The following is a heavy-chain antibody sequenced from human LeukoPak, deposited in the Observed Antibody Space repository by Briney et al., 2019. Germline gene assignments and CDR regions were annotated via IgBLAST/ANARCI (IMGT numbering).Heavy chain of an antibody. V-gene: IGHV3-7*01. CDR1: GFTFSSYW. Sequence: GGSLRLSCAGSGFTFSSYWMSWVRQAPGRGLEWVASIKQDGSEKYYVDSVKGRFTISRDNAKNSLYLQMNSLRAEDTAVYYCARGATVDYYYYMDVWGKGTTVTVSS. CDR3: ARGATVDYYYYMDV. D-gene: IGHD4-23*01. CDR2: IKQDGSEK. J-gene: IGHJ6*03.